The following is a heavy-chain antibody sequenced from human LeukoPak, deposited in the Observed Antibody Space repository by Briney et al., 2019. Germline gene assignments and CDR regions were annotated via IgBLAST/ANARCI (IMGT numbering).Heavy chain of an antibody. CDR3: ARVCSGGSCYYGAFDI. Sequence: PGGSLRLSCAASGFTFSSYAMSWVRQAPGKGLEWVSVIYSGGSTYYADSVKGRFTISRDNSKNTLYLQMNSLRAEDTAVYYCARVCSGGSCYYGAFDIWGQGTMVTASS. V-gene: IGHV3-53*01. J-gene: IGHJ3*02. D-gene: IGHD2-15*01. CDR2: IYSGGST. CDR1: GFTFSSYA.